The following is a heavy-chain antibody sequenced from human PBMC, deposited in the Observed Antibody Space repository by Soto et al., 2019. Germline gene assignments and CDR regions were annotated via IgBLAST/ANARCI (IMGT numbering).Heavy chain of an antibody. CDR3: ARDLSSSWYPGAFDI. Sequence: ASVKVSCKASVYTFTSYDINWVRQATGQGLEWMGWMNANSGNTSYAQKFQGRVTMTTDTSTSTAYMELRSLRSDDTAVYYCARDLSSSWYPGAFDIWGQGTMVTVSS. J-gene: IGHJ3*02. CDR1: VYTFTSYD. D-gene: IGHD6-13*01. CDR2: MNANSGNT. V-gene: IGHV1-8*01.